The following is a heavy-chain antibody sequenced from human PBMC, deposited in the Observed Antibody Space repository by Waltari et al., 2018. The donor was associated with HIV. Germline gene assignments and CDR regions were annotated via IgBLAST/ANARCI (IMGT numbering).Heavy chain of an antibody. D-gene: IGHD5-18*01. CDR2: IYTGGST. CDR1: GFTVSSKY. CDR3: ASPDTTMVHGHYYFYHMDV. J-gene: IGHJ6*02. V-gene: IGHV3-66*01. Sequence: EVQLLESGGGLVQPGGSRSLSCASSGFTVSSKYLSWVSQAPGKGLEWVSLIYTGGSTYYADSVKGRFTISRDNSKNTLYLQMNSLRAEDTAVYYCASPDTTMVHGHYYFYHMDVWGQGTTVTVSS.